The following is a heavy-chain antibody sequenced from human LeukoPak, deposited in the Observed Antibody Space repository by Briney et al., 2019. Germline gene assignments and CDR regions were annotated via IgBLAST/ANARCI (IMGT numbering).Heavy chain of an antibody. Sequence: ASVTVSCTASGYTFTGYYMHWVRQAPGQGLEWMGWINPNSGGTNYAQKFQGRVTMTRDTSISTAYMELSRLRSDDTAVYYCARTYYYDSSGYYYDYWGQGTLVTVSS. CDR1: GYTFTGYY. V-gene: IGHV1-2*02. D-gene: IGHD3-22*01. J-gene: IGHJ4*02. CDR3: ARTYYYDSSGYYYDY. CDR2: INPNSGGT.